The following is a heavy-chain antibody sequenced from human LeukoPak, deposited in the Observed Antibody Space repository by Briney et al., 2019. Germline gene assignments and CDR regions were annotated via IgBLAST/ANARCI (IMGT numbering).Heavy chain of an antibody. V-gene: IGHV1-46*01. CDR1: GYTFTTYY. Sequence: ASVKVSCKASGYTFTTYYIHWVRQAPGQGLEWMGIINPSDITTSYAQRFQGRVTMTRDMSTSTVYMELTSLRSEDTAVYYCARDPIDYSDSGDGNAFDIWGQGTMVIVSS. D-gene: IGHD3-22*01. CDR3: ARDPIDYSDSGDGNAFDI. J-gene: IGHJ3*02. CDR2: INPSDITT.